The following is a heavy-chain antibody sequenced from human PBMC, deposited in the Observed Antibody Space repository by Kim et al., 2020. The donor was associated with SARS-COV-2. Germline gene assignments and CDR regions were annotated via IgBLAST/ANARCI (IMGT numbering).Heavy chain of an antibody. CDR3: ARRALGYCSGGSCYSGFDY. CDR2: IYYSGST. Sequence: ETLSLTCTVSGGSISSYYWSWIRQPPGKGLEWIGYIYYSGSTNYNPSLKSRVTISVDTSKNQFSLKLSSVTAADTAVYYCARRALGYCSGGSCYSGFDYWGQGTLVTVSS. CDR1: GGSISSYY. J-gene: IGHJ4*02. V-gene: IGHV4-59*08. D-gene: IGHD2-15*01.